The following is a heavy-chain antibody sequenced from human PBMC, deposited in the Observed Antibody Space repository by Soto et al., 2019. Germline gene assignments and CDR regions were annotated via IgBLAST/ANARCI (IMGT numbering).Heavy chain of an antibody. CDR1: GGSISSYY. V-gene: IGHV4-59*01. Sequence: SETLSLNCTVSGGSISSYYWSWIRQPPGKGLEWIGYIYYSGSTNYNPSLKSRVTISVDTSKNQFSLKLSSVTAADTAVYYCARNGGGYCSSTSCYWIRYYYYMDVWGKGTTVTVSS. CDR2: IYYSGST. CDR3: ARNGGGYCSSTSCYWIRYYYYMDV. J-gene: IGHJ6*03. D-gene: IGHD2-2*01.